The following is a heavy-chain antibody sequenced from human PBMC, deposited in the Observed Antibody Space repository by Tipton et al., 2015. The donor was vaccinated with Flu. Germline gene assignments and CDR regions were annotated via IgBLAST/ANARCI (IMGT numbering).Heavy chain of an antibody. Sequence: TLSLTCSVSGDSIGSRYYWGWIRQPPGKGLEWIGNIHRAGNTYYNPSLKSRVTMSIDRSKNQFSLNVGSVTAADTAIYFCARAEGSVWAGYYYGLDVWGQGTTVTVSS. CDR3: ARAEGSVWAGYYYGLDV. D-gene: IGHD6-19*01. V-gene: IGHV4-38-2*02. J-gene: IGHJ6*02. CDR1: GDSIGSRYY. CDR2: IHRAGNT.